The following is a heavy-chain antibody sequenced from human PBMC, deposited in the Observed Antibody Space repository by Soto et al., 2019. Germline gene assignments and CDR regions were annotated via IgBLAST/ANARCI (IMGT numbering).Heavy chain of an antibody. J-gene: IGHJ4*02. CDR2: ISGSGGST. D-gene: IGHD2-15*01. V-gene: IGHV3-23*01. CDR1: GFTFSSYA. CDR3: AKGWAYCCGGSCYSALFDY. Sequence: GGSLRLSCAASGFTFSSYAMSWVRQAPGKGLEWVSAISGSGGSTYYADSVKGRFTISRDNSKNTLYLQMNGLRAEDTAVYYCAKGWAYCCGGSCYSALFDYWGQGTMVTVSS.